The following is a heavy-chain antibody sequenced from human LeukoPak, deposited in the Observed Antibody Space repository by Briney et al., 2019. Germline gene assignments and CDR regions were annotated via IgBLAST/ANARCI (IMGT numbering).Heavy chain of an antibody. CDR2: ISAYNGNT. J-gene: IGHJ6*02. CDR3: AQRLYDFWSGYYYYYGMDV. CDR1: GYTFTSYG. V-gene: IGHV1-18*01. D-gene: IGHD3-3*01. Sequence: GASVKVSCKASGYTFTSYGINWVRQAPGQGLEWMGWISAYNGNTNYAQKFQGRVTITADESTSTAYMELSSLRSEDTAVYYCAQRLYDFWSGYYYYYGMDVWGQGTTVTVSS.